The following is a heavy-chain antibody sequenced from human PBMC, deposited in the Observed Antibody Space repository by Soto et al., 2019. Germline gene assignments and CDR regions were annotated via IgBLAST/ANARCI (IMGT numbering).Heavy chain of an antibody. CDR2: ISAYNCNT. D-gene: IGHD1-26*01. Sequence: QVQLVQSGAEVKKPGASVKVSCKASGYTFTSYGISWVRQAPGQGVEWMGWISAYNCNTNYAQKLQGRGTMTTDSSTSTAYMKLRRLRSNDTAVYYCARDRASYALDYWGQGTLITVSS. CDR3: ARDRASYALDY. V-gene: IGHV1-18*01. CDR1: GYTFTSYG. J-gene: IGHJ4*02.